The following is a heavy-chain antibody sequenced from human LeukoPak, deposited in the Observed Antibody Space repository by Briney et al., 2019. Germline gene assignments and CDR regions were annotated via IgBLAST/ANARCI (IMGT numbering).Heavy chain of an antibody. CDR3: ARDPLYTNSPPSYFDY. CDR1: GFTFSSYA. J-gene: IGHJ4*02. Sequence: GGSLRLSCAASGFTFSSYAMNWVRQAPGKGLEWVAIISYDGTNKDYADSVKGRFTISRDNSRNTMYLQMNSLRAEDTAVYYCARDPLYTNSPPSYFDYWGQGTLVTVSS. V-gene: IGHV3-30-3*01. D-gene: IGHD2-2*02. CDR2: ISYDGTNK.